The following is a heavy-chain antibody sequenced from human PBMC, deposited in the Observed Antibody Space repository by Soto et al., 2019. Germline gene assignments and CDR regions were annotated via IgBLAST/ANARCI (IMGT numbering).Heavy chain of an antibody. CDR1: GFTFSNYW. CDR2: IDSYGSTT. J-gene: IGHJ4*02. D-gene: IGHD3-10*01. CDR3: ARGGHHAYYKDN. V-gene: IGHV3-74*01. Sequence: EVQLVESGGGLVQPGGSLRLSCAASGFTFSNYWMHWVRQAPGEGLVWVSRIDSYGSTTNYADSVKGRFTVSRDNARNTLYLQMNSLRAEETAIYYCARGGHHAYYKDNWGQGILVTVSS.